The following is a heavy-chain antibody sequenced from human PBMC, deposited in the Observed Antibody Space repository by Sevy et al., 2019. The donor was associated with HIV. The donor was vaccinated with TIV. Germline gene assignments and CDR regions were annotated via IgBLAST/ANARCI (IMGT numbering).Heavy chain of an antibody. CDR1: GFTFSHYW. CDR2: IKGDGSEK. Sequence: GGSLRLSCAASGFTFSHYWMTWVRQAPGKGPEWVANIKGDGSEKYYVDTVSGRFTISRDNAKNSLYLQMNSLRGEDTALYYCARDCNSATCLWGLDVWGQGTTVTVSS. D-gene: IGHD1-26*01. V-gene: IGHV3-7*03. CDR3: ARDCNSATCLWGLDV. J-gene: IGHJ6*02.